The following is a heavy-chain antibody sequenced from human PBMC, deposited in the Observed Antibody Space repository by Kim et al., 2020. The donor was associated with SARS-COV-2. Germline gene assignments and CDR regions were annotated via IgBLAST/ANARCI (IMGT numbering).Heavy chain of an antibody. CDR1: GFTVSSDY. CDR2: IYASGTT. Sequence: GGSLRLSCAASGFTVSSDYMSWVRQAPGKGLEWVSVIYASGTTHYADSVKGRLTISRDNSTNTLYLQMNNRRADDTAVYYCARDLAYYYDRTGLDAFDS. J-gene: IGHJ3*02. CDR3: ARDLAYYYDRTGLDAFDS. D-gene: IGHD3-22*01. V-gene: IGHV3-53*01.